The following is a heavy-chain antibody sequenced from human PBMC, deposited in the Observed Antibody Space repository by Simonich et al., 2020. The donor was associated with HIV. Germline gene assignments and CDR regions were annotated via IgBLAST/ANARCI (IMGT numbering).Heavy chain of an antibody. CDR3: ARLERGIDAFDI. CDR1: GFTFTNSA. D-gene: IGHD1-1*01. J-gene: IGHJ3*02. CDR2: T. Sequence: EVQLLESGGGLVQPGGSLRLSCVASGFTFTNSALSWVRQAPGKGREWVQGTYYEDSVKGRFTISRDNSKNTLYLQMNSLRADDTAVYYCARLERGIDAFDIWGQGTMVTVSS. V-gene: IGHV3-23*01.